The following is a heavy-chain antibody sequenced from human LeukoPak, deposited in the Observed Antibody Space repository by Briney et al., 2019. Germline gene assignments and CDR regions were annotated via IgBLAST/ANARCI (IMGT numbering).Heavy chain of an antibody. CDR2: IYYSGST. CDR3: ERSAAGNLRGYSGYGNFDY. D-gene: IGHD5-12*01. Sequence: SETLSLTCSVSGASLSSSTSYWGWIRQHPGKGLEWIGYIYYSGSTYYNPSLKSRVTISVDTSKNQFSLKLGSVTAADTAVYYCERSAAGNLRGYSGYGNFDYWGQGTLVTVSS. V-gene: IGHV4-31*03. CDR1: GASLSSSTSY. J-gene: IGHJ4*02.